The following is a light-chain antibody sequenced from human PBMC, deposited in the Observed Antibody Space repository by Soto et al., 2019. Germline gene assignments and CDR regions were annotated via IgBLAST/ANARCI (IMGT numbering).Light chain of an antibody. Sequence: EIVMTQSPATMTLSPGDRATLSCRASQSVSSNLAWYQQKPGQAPRLLIYGASTRATGIPARFSGSGSGTEFTLTISSLQSEDVAVYYCQQYNNWPPITFGQGTRLEI. CDR1: QSVSSN. CDR3: QQYNNWPPIT. V-gene: IGKV3D-15*01. J-gene: IGKJ5*01. CDR2: GAS.